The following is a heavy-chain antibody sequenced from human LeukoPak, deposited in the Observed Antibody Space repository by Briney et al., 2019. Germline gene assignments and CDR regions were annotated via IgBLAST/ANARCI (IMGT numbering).Heavy chain of an antibody. CDR2: IYHSGST. CDR3: ARDGDSWSGYYGGWFDP. CDR1: GYSISSGYY. J-gene: IGHJ5*02. V-gene: IGHV4-38-2*02. D-gene: IGHD3-3*01. Sequence: SETLSLTCTVSGYSISSGYYWGWIRQPPGKGLEWIGSIYHSGSTYYNPSLKSRVTISVDTSKNQFSLKLSSVTAADTAVYYCARDGDSWSGYYGGWFDPWGQGTLVTVSS.